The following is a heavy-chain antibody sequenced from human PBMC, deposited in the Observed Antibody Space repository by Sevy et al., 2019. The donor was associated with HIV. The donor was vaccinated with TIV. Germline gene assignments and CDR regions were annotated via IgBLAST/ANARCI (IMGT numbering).Heavy chain of an antibody. D-gene: IGHD3-22*01. CDR2: IFRNFRGVDVT. J-gene: IGHJ3*02. V-gene: IGHV3-23*01. CDR1: GFTFTSYA. CDR3: AGARYDSSGSFDALDI. Sequence: GGSLRLSCTTSGFTFTSYAMNWVRQAPGKGLEWVSTIFRNFRGVDVTYDADSVKDRFTISRDSSRNTLYLKMNSLRAEDTAVYYCAGARYDSSGSFDALDIWGQGTMVTVSS.